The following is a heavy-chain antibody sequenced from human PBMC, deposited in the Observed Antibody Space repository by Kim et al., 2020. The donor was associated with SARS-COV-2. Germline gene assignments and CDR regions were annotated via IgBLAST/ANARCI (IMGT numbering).Heavy chain of an antibody. CDR3: AREREVHSPWFDP. Sequence: SVKVSCKASGGTLSNYAIHWVRQAPRQGLEWMGDVIPIFGKANYAQKFQGRVTITADESTSTVYLEMSSLRFEDTAVYYCAREREVHSPWFDPWGQGTLVTVSS. V-gene: IGHV1-69*13. J-gene: IGHJ5*02. CDR2: VIPIFGKA. CDR1: GGTLSNYA. D-gene: IGHD1-1*01.